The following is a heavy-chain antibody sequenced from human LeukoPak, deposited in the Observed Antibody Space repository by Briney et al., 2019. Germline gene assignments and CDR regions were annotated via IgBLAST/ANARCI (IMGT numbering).Heavy chain of an antibody. D-gene: IGHD1-26*01. Sequence: SETLSLTCTVSGGSISTYYWSWIRQPPGKGLEWIAYIHYSGSTNYNPSLKCRVTISVDTSKKHLSLKLSSVTAADTAVYYCAKFGGSFAFLDYWGQGTLVTVSS. CDR2: IHYSGST. CDR1: GGSISTYY. J-gene: IGHJ4*02. CDR3: AKFGGSFAFLDY. V-gene: IGHV4-59*01.